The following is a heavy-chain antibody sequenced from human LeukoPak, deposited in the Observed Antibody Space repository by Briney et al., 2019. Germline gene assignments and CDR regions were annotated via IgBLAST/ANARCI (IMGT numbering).Heavy chain of an antibody. CDR1: GYSFTSYW. D-gene: IGHD3-22*01. CDR3: ARWYNSSGQEGGD. V-gene: IGHV5-51*01. Sequence: GESLKISCKGSGYSFTSYWIGWVRQLPGKGLEWMGIIYPGGSETRYSPSFQGHVTISADKSISTACLQWSSLKTSDSAVYYCARWYNSSGQEGGDWGQGTLVTVSS. J-gene: IGHJ4*02. CDR2: IYPGGSET.